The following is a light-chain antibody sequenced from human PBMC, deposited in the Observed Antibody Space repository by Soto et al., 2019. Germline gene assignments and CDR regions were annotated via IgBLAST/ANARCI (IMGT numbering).Light chain of an antibody. J-gene: IGKJ4*01. Sequence: NVLTQSPGTLSLSQGDRASLSCGASQTITSSFLAWYQQKPGQAPRLLISAASSRATGIPDRFSGSGSGTDFTLTISRLEPEDFAVYYCQQYGRSPQPLTFGGGTKVDIK. V-gene: IGKV3-20*01. CDR2: AAS. CDR3: QQYGRSPQPLT. CDR1: QTITSSF.